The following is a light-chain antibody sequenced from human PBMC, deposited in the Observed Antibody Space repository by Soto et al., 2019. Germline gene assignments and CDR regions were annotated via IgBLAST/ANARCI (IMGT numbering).Light chain of an antibody. CDR1: SSDVGGYHF. J-gene: IGLJ1*01. CDR2: EVR. CDR3: TSFTLNSLYV. Sequence: QSVLTQPASVSGSRGQSITISCTGTSSDVGGYHFVSWYQQHPGKAPKLIISEVRNRPSGVSDRFSGSRSGNTASLTISGLQPEDEADYHCTSFTLNSLYVFGTGTKVTVL. V-gene: IGLV2-14*01.